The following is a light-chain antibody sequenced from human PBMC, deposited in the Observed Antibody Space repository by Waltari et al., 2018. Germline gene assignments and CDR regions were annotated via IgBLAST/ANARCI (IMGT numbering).Light chain of an antibody. V-gene: IGKV4-1*01. J-gene: IGKJ4*01. CDR3: QHGHDWPLT. CDR1: QSVLYSSNNKDY. CDR2: DAS. Sequence: DIVMTQSPDSLAVSLGERATINCKSSQSVLYSSNNKDYLAWYQQKPGQAPRLLIYDASNRATGIPARFSGSGSGTDFTLTIGSLEPEDFAVYYCQHGHDWPLTFGGGTKVEIK.